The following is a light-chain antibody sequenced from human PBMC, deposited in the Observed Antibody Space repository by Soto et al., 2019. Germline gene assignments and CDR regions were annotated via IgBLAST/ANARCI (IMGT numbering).Light chain of an antibody. J-gene: IGKJ2*01. CDR2: KPS. Sequence: DIQMNQSPSTLSASVGDRVTITCRASQSISSWLAWYQQKPGKAPKLLIYKPSSLESGLPSRFSGSGSGTEFTLTISSLQPDDFATYYCQQYTSYPYTFGQGTKVDIK. CDR1: QSISSW. V-gene: IGKV1-5*03. CDR3: QQYTSYPYT.